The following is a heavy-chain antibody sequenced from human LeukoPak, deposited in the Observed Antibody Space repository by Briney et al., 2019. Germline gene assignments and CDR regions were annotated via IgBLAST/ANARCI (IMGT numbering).Heavy chain of an antibody. CDR3: ARGAAYDFWSGYYFDY. CDR1: GGSFSGYY. V-gene: IGHV4-34*01. D-gene: IGHD3-3*01. Sequence: SETLSLTCAVYGGSFSGYYWSWIRQPPGKGLEWIGEINHSGSTNYNPSLKSRVTMSVDTSKNQFSLKLSSVTAADTAVYYCARGAAYDFWSGYYFDYWGQGTLVTVSS. CDR2: INHSGST. J-gene: IGHJ4*02.